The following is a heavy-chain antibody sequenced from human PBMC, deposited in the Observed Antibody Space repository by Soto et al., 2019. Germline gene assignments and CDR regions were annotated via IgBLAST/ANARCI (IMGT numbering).Heavy chain of an antibody. J-gene: IGHJ3*02. V-gene: IGHV4-31*03. D-gene: IGHD3-9*01. CDR1: GGSITSGGYY. CDR2: IYYSGST. Sequence: SETLSLTCTVSGGSITSGGYYWSWIRQHPGKGLEWIGYIYYSGSTYYNPSLKSRVTISVDTSTNQFSLKLSSVTAADTAVYYCARAGIGTGLNPYGHDAFDIWGQGTMVTVSS. CDR3: ARAGIGTGLNPYGHDAFDI.